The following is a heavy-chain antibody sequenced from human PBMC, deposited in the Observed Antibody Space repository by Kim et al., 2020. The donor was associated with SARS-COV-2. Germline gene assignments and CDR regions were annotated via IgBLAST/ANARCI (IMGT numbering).Heavy chain of an antibody. V-gene: IGHV1-69*04. J-gene: IGHJ6*02. CDR3: ARDNCSSTSCYGMALSYYYGMDV. Sequence: SVKVSCKASGGTFSSYAISWVRQAPGQGLEWMGRIIPILGIANYAQKFQGRVTITADKSTSTAYMELSSLRSEDTAVYYCARDNCSSTSCYGMALSYYYGMDVWGQGTTVTVSS. CDR2: IIPILGIA. CDR1: GGTFSSYA. D-gene: IGHD2-2*01.